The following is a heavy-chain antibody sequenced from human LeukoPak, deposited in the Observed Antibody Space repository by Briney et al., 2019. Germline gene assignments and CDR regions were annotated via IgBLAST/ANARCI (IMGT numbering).Heavy chain of an antibody. CDR3: ARLGSGYPTPDY. V-gene: IGHV4-34*01. Sequence: KPSETLSLTCAVYGGSFSGYYWSWIRQPPGKGLEWIGEINHSGSTNYNPSLKSRVTISVDTSKNQFSLKMRSVTAADTAVYYCARLGSGYPTPDYWGQGTLVTVSS. CDR2: INHSGST. J-gene: IGHJ4*02. CDR1: GGSFSGYY. D-gene: IGHD6-19*01.